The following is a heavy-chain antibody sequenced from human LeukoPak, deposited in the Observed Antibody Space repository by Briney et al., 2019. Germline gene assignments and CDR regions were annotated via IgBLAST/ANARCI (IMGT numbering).Heavy chain of an antibody. Sequence: PGGSLRLSCAASGFTFSSYSMNWVRQAPGKGLEWVSYISSSSSTIYYADSVKGRFTISRDNAKNSLYLQMNSLRAEDTAVYYCARDYHPTHYYDSSGYYPFDYWGQGTLVTVSS. CDR1: GFTFSSYS. CDR2: ISSSSSTI. J-gene: IGHJ4*02. V-gene: IGHV3-48*04. CDR3: ARDYHPTHYYDSSGYYPFDY. D-gene: IGHD3-22*01.